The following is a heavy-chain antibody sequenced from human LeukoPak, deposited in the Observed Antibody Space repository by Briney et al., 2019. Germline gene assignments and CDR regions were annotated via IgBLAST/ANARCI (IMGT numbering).Heavy chain of an antibody. J-gene: IGHJ4*02. CDR1: GFTLSDYL. Sequence: GGSLRPSCAASGFTLSDYLKNWIRQAPGKGLEWVSYIGSSTIYTTYADSVKGRFTISRDNAKNSLYLQMNSLRVEDTAVYYCARDDRENNGGYPAPDYWGPGNLVTVSS. V-gene: IGHV3-11*05. CDR2: IGSSTIYT. D-gene: IGHD3-22*01. CDR3: ARDDRENNGGYPAPDY.